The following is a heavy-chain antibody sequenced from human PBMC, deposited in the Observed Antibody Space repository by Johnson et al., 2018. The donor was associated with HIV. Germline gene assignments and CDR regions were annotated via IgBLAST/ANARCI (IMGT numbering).Heavy chain of an antibody. CDR3: ARDVKVCAFDI. Sequence: QVQLVESGGGVVQPGRSLRLSCAASGFTFRSYAMHWVRQAPGKGLEWVAVITYDGTNNYYADSVRGRFIIFTDNAKNSLYLQMNSLRAEDTAVYYCARDVKVCAFDIWGQGTMVTVSS. CDR2: ITYDGTNN. CDR1: GFTFRSYA. V-gene: IGHV3-30*14. J-gene: IGHJ3*02. D-gene: IGHD3-16*01.